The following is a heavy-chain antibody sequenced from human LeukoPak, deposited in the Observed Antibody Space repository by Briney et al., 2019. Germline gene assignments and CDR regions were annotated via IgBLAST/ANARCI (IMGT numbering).Heavy chain of an antibody. V-gene: IGHV4-59*01. D-gene: IGHD3-10*01. J-gene: IGHJ4*02. Sequence: SETLSLTCTVSGGSISIYYWSWVRQPPGKGLEWIGYIYNSGSTNYNPSLRSRVTISVDTSKNQFSLKLSSVTAADTAVYYCARDRELTYWGQGILVTVSS. CDR2: IYNSGST. CDR1: GGSISIYY. CDR3: ARDRELTY.